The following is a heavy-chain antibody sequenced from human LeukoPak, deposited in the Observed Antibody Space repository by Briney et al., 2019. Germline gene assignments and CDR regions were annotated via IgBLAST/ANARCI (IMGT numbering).Heavy chain of an antibody. CDR3: AREGYSSGWHDAFDI. CDR2: ISAYNGNT. J-gene: IGHJ3*02. CDR1: GYTFTSYG. Sequence: ASVKVSCKASGYTFTSYGISWVRQAPGQGLEWMGWISAYNGNTNYAQKLQGRVTMTTDTSTSTAYMELKSLRSDDTAVYYCAREGYSSGWHDAFDIWGQGTMVTVSS. V-gene: IGHV1-18*01. D-gene: IGHD6-19*01.